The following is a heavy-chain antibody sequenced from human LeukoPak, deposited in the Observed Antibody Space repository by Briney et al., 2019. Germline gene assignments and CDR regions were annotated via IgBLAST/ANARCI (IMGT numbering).Heavy chain of an antibody. V-gene: IGHV3-74*01. Sequence: GGSLRLSCEATGFTFSDYYMHWVRQAPGKGLMRVSRISGDGTSLTYAESVKGRFTISRDNAKNTLYLQMNNLRAEDTAVYYCTRKLRGVYGMDVWGKGTTVTVSS. CDR3: TRKLRGVYGMDV. D-gene: IGHD3-10*01. CDR1: GFTFSDYY. CDR2: ISGDGTSL. J-gene: IGHJ6*04.